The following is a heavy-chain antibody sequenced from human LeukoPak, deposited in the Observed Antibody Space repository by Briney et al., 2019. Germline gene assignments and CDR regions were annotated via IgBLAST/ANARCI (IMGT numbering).Heavy chain of an antibody. D-gene: IGHD3-3*01. CDR1: GYSISSGYY. CDR2: MYHSGST. J-gene: IGHJ4*02. Sequence: PSETLSLTCSVSGYSISSGYYWGWIRQPPGKGLEWIGTMYHSGSTYYNPSLKSRVTISVDTSKNQFSLKLSSVTAADTAVYYCARTYDFWSGYYIYWGQGTLVTVSS. V-gene: IGHV4-38-2*02. CDR3: ARTYDFWSGYYIY.